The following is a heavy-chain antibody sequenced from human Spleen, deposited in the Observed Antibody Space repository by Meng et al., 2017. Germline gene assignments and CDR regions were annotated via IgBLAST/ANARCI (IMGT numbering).Heavy chain of an antibody. V-gene: IGHV6-1*01. J-gene: IGHJ4*02. CDR1: GDSVSSNSAA. CDR2: TYYRSKWYN. Sequence: LRLSCAISGDSVSSNSAAWIWIRQSPSRGLEWLGRTYYRSKWYNDYAISVKSRITINPDTSKNQFSLQLNSVTPEDTAVYYCACSSSWYVIDYWGQGTLVTVSS. D-gene: IGHD6-13*01. CDR3: ACSSSWYVIDY.